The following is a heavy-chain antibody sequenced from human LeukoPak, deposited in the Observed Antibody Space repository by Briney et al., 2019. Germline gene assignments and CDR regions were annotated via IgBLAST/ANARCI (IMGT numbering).Heavy chain of an antibody. V-gene: IGHV1-69*01. D-gene: IGHD5-12*01. CDR3: ARVGDSGYDVDYFDY. CDR2: IVPIFGTA. J-gene: IGHJ4*02. CDR1: GGTFSSYA. Sequence: SVKVSCKASGGTFSSYAISWVRQAPGQGLEWMGGIVPIFGTANYAQKFQGRVTITADESTSTAYMELSSLRSEDTAVYYCARVGDSGYDVDYFDYWGQGTLVTISS.